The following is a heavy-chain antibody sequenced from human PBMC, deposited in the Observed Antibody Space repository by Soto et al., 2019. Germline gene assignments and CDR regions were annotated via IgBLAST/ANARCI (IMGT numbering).Heavy chain of an antibody. CDR2: IKQDGSEK. CDR1: GFTFSDSW. V-gene: IGHV3-7*01. Sequence: LRLSCAASGFTFSDSWMDWVRQAPGKGPEWVANIKQDGSEKNYVDSVKGRFIISRDNAKNSLYLQMNSLRAEDTAVYYCASLGRHGWGQGTTVTVSS. D-gene: IGHD3-16*01. CDR3: ASLGRHG. J-gene: IGHJ6*02.